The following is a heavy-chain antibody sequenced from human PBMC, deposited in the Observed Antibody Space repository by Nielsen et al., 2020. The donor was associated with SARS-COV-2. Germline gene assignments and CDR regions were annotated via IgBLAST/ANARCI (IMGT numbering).Heavy chain of an antibody. D-gene: IGHD1-26*01. CDR3: ASIWSGSYYGAFDI. CDR1: GFTFSSYG. V-gene: IGHV3-30*03. Sequence: GGSLRLSCAASGFTFSSYGMHWVRQAPGKGLEWVAVISYDGSNKYYADSVKGRFTISRDNSKNTLYLQMNSLRAEDTAVYYCASIWSGSYYGAFDIWGQGTMVTVSS. CDR2: ISYDGSNK. J-gene: IGHJ3*02.